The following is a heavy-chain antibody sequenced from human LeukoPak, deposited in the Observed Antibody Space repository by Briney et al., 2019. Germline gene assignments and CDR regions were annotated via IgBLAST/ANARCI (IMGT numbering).Heavy chain of an antibody. Sequence: GGSLRLSCAASGFTFSSYAMSWVRQAPGKGLEWVSAISGSGGSTYYADSVKGRFTISRDNAKNSLYLQMNSLRAEDTAVYYCAGSYIRYFDYYYFDYWGQGTLVTVSS. D-gene: IGHD3-9*01. CDR3: AGSYIRYFDYYYFDY. J-gene: IGHJ4*02. CDR2: ISGSGGST. V-gene: IGHV3-23*01. CDR1: GFTFSSYA.